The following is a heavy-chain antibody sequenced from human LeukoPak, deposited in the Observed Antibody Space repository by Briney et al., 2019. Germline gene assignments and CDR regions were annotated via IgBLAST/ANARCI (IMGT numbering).Heavy chain of an antibody. CDR2: IYYTGST. CDR1: GGSISSSSYY. V-gene: IGHV4-61*05. Sequence: SETLSLTCTVSGGSISSSSYYWSWIRQPPGKGQEWIGYIYYTGSTDYNPSLKSRVTISVDTSKNQFSLKLNSVTAADTAVYYCARGPIGSSWPFDYWGQGTLVTVSS. J-gene: IGHJ4*02. D-gene: IGHD6-13*01. CDR3: ARGPIGSSWPFDY.